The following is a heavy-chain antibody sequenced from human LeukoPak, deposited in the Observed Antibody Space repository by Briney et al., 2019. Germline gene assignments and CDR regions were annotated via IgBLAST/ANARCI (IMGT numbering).Heavy chain of an antibody. CDR2: ISASGVTT. J-gene: IGHJ4*02. CDR1: GFNFGDYD. Sequence: GGSLRLSCAASGFNFGDYDMTWVRQAPGKGLEWVASISASGVTTNYADSVRGRFTISRDNSNKVAYLRMNSLSAEDTAVYYCARSINYSNHLLDYWGQGTRVTVSS. V-gene: IGHV3-23*01. CDR3: ARSINYSNHLLDY. D-gene: IGHD4-11*01.